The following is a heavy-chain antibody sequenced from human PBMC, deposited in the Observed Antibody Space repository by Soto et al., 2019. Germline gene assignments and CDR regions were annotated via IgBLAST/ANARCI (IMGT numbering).Heavy chain of an antibody. Sequence: SVKVSCKASGDTFSTYAMRWVRQAPGQGLEWVGGTMPVFSTPDYAQKFQGRVTITADESTTTTYLELTGLRSEDTAVYYCTRDLYYFDSSTYYGHNWFDPWGQGTRVTVSS. J-gene: IGHJ5*02. CDR2: TMPVFSTP. V-gene: IGHV1-69*13. CDR3: TRDLYYFDSSTYYGHNWFDP. D-gene: IGHD3-22*01. CDR1: GDTFSTYA.